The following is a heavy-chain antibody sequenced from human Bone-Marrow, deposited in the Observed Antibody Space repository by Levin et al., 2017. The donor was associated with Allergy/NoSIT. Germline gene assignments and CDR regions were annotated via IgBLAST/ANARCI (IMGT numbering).Heavy chain of an antibody. Sequence: TGGSLRLSCAASGFMFNTYAMTWVRQAPGKGLEWVSSISDSGTGTFYPDSLKGRFTISRDNFKNTLYLQMNSLRAEDTAIYYCATTKWFGEHYDYWGQGTLVTVSS. CDR1: GFMFNTYA. D-gene: IGHD3-10*01. V-gene: IGHV3-23*01. CDR2: ISDSGTGT. CDR3: ATTKWFGEHYDY. J-gene: IGHJ4*02.